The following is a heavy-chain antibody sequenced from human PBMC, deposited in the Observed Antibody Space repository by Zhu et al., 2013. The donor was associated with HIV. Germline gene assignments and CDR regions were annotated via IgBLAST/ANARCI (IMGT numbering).Heavy chain of an antibody. CDR1: GYTFTGYY. Sequence: QVQLVQSGAEVKKPGASVKVSCKASGYTFTGYYMHWVRQAPGQGLEWMGWINPNSGGTNYAQKFQGRVTMTRDTSISTAYMELSRLRSDDTAVYYCARWTTTRSYYYYGMDVWGQGTTVTVSS. CDR2: INPNSGGT. V-gene: IGHV1-2*02. J-gene: IGHJ6*02. D-gene: IGHD4-17*01. CDR3: ARWTTTRSYYYYGMDV.